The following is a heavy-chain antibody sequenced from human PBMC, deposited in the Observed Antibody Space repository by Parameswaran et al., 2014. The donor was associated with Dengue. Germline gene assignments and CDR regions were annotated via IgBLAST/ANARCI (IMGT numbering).Heavy chain of an antibody. J-gene: IGHJ4*02. CDR2: INPNSGGT. D-gene: IGHD5-24*01. Sequence: WVRQAPGQGLEWMGRINPNSGGTNYAQKFQGRVTMTRDTSISTAYMELSRLRSDDTAVYYCARGRRRWLQLTWEVFDYWGQGTLVTVSS. CDR3: ARGRRRWLQLTWEVFDY. V-gene: IGHV1-2*06.